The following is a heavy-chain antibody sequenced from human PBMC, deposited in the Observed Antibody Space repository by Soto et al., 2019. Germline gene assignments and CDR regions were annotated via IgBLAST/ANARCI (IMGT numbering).Heavy chain of an antibody. CDR1: GFTFSSYG. Sequence: QVQLVESGGGVVQPGRSLRLSCAASGFTFSSYGMHWVRQAPGKGLEWGAVIWYDGSNKYYADSVKGRFTISRDNSKNTLYLQMNSLRAEDTAVYYCARGGYDFWSGYYAKGGYYFDYWGQGTLVTVSS. V-gene: IGHV3-33*01. D-gene: IGHD3-3*01. CDR3: ARGGYDFWSGYYAKGGYYFDY. J-gene: IGHJ4*02. CDR2: IWYDGSNK.